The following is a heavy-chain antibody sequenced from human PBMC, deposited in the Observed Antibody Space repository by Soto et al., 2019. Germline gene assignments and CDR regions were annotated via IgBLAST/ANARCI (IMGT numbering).Heavy chain of an antibody. CDR3: ARTITIFGVVTTPYFDY. D-gene: IGHD3-3*01. CDR1: GGSISSSSYY. Sequence: SETLSLTCTVSGGSISSSSYYWGWIRQPPGKGLEWIGSIYYSGSTYYNPSLKSRVTISVDTSKNQFSLELSSVTAADTAVYYCARTITIFGVVTTPYFDYWGQGTLVTVSS. V-gene: IGHV4-39*01. CDR2: IYYSGST. J-gene: IGHJ4*02.